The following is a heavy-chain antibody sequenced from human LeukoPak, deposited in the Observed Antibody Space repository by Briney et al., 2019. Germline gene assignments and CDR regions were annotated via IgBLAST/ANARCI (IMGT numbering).Heavy chain of an antibody. J-gene: IGHJ6*02. CDR1: VFTLDDYA. CDR3: AKASLVVDYYYYYGMDV. CDR2: ISWNSGSI. Sequence: GRSLRLSCAASVFTLDDYAMRWVRQAPGKGLEWVSGISWNSGSIGYADSVKGRFTISGDNAKNSLYLQMNSLRAEDTALYYCAKASLVVDYYYYYGMDVWGHGTTVTVSS. D-gene: IGHD2-15*01. V-gene: IGHV3-9*01.